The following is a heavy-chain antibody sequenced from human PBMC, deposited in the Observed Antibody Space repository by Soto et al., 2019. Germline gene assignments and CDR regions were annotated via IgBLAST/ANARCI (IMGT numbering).Heavy chain of an antibody. V-gene: IGHV3-72*01. J-gene: IGHJ4*02. Sequence: EAELVESGGGLVQPGGSLRLSCAASGYTFSEHYMDWVRQAPGKGLEWVGRSKNKADSYTTEYAASVKGRFTISRDGSKNSLFLQMNSLKTEDTAVYYCTVWGSGNDFGAAWGQGILVTVSS. CDR2: SKNKADSYTT. CDR3: TVWGSGNDFGAA. CDR1: GYTFSEHY. D-gene: IGHD3-10*01.